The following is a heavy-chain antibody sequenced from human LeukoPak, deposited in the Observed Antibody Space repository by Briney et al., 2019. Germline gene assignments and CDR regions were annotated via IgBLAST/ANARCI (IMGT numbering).Heavy chain of an antibody. V-gene: IGHV3-33*01. Sequence: GGALRLSCAASGFTFSSYGMHWVRQAPGKGLEWVAVIWYDGSNKYYADSVKGRFTISRDNSKNTLYLQMNSLRAEDTAVYYCAGSSGYHYFDYWGQGTLVTVSS. CDR3: AGSSGYHYFDY. J-gene: IGHJ4*02. CDR1: GFTFSSYG. D-gene: IGHD3-22*01. CDR2: IWYDGSNK.